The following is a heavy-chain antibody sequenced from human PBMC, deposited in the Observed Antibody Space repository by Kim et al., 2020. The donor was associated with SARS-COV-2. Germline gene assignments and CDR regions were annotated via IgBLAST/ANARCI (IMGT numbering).Heavy chain of an antibody. Sequence: GGSLRLSCAASGFTFSSYAMHWVRQAPGKGLEWVAVIWYDGSNKYYADSVKGRFTISRDNSKNTLYLQMNSLRAEDTAVYYCAKDRAMVRGVIYFDYWGQGTLVTVSS. J-gene: IGHJ4*02. CDR3: AKDRAMVRGVIYFDY. D-gene: IGHD3-10*01. CDR1: GFTFSSYA. CDR2: IWYDGSNK. V-gene: IGHV3-33*06.